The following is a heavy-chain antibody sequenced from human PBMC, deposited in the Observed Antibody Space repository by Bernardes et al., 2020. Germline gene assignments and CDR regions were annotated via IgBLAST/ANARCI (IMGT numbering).Heavy chain of an antibody. CDR1: GFTFSSYA. D-gene: IGHD3-22*01. V-gene: IGHV3-23*01. CDR2: ISGSGGST. CDR3: AKDSYYYDSSDY. Sequence: VGSLRLSCAASGFTFSSYAMSWVRQAPGQGLEWVSAISGSGGSTYYADSVKGRFTISRGNSKNTLYLQMNSLRAEDTAVYYCAKDSYYYDSSDYWGQGTLVTVSS. J-gene: IGHJ4*02.